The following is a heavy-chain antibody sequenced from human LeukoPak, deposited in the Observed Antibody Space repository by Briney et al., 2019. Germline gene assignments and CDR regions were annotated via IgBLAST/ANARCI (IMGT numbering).Heavy chain of an antibody. CDR3: ARSGGSSARVNAFDI. D-gene: IGHD2-15*01. CDR2: INHSGST. Sequence: TETLSLTCAVYGGSLSGYYWSWVRQLPVKGLEWLGEINHSGSTNYNPSLKSRVTISVDTSKDQFSLKLSSVTAADTAVYYCARSGGSSARVNAFDIWGQGTMVTVSS. V-gene: IGHV4-34*01. J-gene: IGHJ3*02. CDR1: GGSLSGYY.